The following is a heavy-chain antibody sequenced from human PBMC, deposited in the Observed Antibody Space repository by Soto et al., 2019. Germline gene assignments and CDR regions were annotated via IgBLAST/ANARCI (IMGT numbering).Heavy chain of an antibody. CDR1: GFTFSSYG. D-gene: IGHD2-15*01. CDR2: ISHDGSNK. Sequence: SLRLSCAASGFTFSSYGMYWVRQAPGKGLEWGAVISHDGSNKYYADSVKGRFTISRDNSKNTLYLQMNSLRAEDTAVYYCAKAPSPCSGGSCYVDYWGQGTLVTVSS. V-gene: IGHV3-30*18. J-gene: IGHJ4*02. CDR3: AKAPSPCSGGSCYVDY.